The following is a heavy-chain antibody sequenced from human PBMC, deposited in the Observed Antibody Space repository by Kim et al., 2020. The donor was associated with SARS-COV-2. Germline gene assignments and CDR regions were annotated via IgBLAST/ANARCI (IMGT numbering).Heavy chain of an antibody. Sequence: SETLSLTCSVSGGAVSSRTYYWGWIRQPPGKGLEWIGTMYFSGTTYHNPSLKSRVTISIDPSKNHFSLELSSVTAPDTAIYYCARWSQDSRSWELRGYFDSWGQGFLVTVSS. D-gene: IGHD6-13*01. J-gene: IGHJ4*02. V-gene: IGHV4-39*02. CDR2: MYFSGTT. CDR1: GGAVSSRTYY. CDR3: ARWSQDSRSWELRGYFDS.